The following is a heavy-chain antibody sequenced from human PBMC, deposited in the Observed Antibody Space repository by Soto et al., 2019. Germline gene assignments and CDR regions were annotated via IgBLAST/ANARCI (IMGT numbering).Heavy chain of an antibody. J-gene: IGHJ5*02. D-gene: IGHD2-15*01. CDR2: IYHSGST. CDR3: ARRQVVAAPP. CDR1: GGSITSAGYS. Sequence: QLQLQESGSGLVKPSQTLSLTCAVSGGSITSAGYSWSWIRQPPGKGLEWIGYIYHSGSTYYNPSVKSRVTISVDRYTNQFSLKLSSVTAADTDVYYIARRQVVAAPPWGQGTLVTVSS. V-gene: IGHV4-30-2*01.